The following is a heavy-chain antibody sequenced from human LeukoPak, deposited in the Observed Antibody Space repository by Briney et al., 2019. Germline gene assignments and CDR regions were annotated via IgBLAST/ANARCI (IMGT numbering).Heavy chain of an antibody. D-gene: IGHD3-10*01. V-gene: IGHV3-48*04. CDR1: GITFSSYS. Sequence: PGGSLRLSCAASGITFSSYSMNWVRQAPGKGLEWVSYISSSSSTIYYADSVKGRFTISRDNAKNSLYLQMNSLRAADTAVYYCARDMGPSFYYYYMDVWGKGTTVTVSS. J-gene: IGHJ6*03. CDR3: ARDMGPSFYYYYMDV. CDR2: ISSSSSTI.